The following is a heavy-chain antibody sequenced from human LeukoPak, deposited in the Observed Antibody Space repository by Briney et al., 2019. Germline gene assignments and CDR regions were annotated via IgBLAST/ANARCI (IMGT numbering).Heavy chain of an antibody. CDR2: ISSSSTI. D-gene: IGHD3-9*01. Sequence: GGSLRLSCVASGFTFSSYSINWVRQAPGKGLERLSYISSSSTIYYADSVKGRFAISRDNAENSLYLQMNSLRAEDTAVYYCARSFYYDTLTGYYFFDYWGQGTLVTVSS. V-gene: IGHV3-48*04. J-gene: IGHJ4*02. CDR1: GFTFSSYS. CDR3: ARSFYYDTLTGYYFFDY.